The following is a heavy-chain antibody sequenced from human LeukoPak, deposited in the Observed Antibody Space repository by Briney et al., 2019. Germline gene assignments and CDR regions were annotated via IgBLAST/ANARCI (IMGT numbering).Heavy chain of an antibody. D-gene: IGHD1-26*01. V-gene: IGHV1-46*01. CDR2: INPTGGST. CDR1: GYTFTNYY. CDR3: ARFTPRLRREKFDY. Sequence: GASVKVSCKASGYTFTNYYMHWVRQAPGQGLEWMGIINPTGGSTSFAQKFQGRVTMTRDTSTSTAYMELGSLRSDDTAAYYCARFTPRLRREKFDYWGQGTLVTVSS. J-gene: IGHJ4*02.